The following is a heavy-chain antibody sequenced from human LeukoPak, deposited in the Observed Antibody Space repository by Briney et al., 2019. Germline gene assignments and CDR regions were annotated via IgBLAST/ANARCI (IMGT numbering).Heavy chain of an antibody. J-gene: IGHJ3*01. Sequence: SETLSLTCTVSGGSISSYYWSWIRQPPGKGLEWIGYIYYSGSTSYNPSLKSRVTISVDTSKKQFSLKLSSVTAADTAFYYCARYIVSYPHDAFDVWGQGTMVTVSS. CDR1: GGSISSYY. D-gene: IGHD1-26*01. CDR3: ARYIVSYPHDAFDV. CDR2: IYYSGST. V-gene: IGHV4-59*01.